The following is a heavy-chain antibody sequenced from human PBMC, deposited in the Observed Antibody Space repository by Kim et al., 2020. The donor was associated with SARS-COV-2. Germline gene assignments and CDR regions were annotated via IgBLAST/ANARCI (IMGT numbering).Heavy chain of an antibody. CDR1: GFTFTSSA. V-gene: IGHV1-58*01. D-gene: IGHD6-13*01. CDR3: AAEGPYSSSWGGFDY. Sequence: SVKVSCKASGFTFTSSAVQWVRQARGQRLEWIGWIVVGSGNTNYAQKFQERVTITRDMSTSTAYMELSSLRSEDTAVYYCAAEGPYSSSWGGFDYWGQGTLVTVSS. CDR2: IVVGSGNT. J-gene: IGHJ4*02.